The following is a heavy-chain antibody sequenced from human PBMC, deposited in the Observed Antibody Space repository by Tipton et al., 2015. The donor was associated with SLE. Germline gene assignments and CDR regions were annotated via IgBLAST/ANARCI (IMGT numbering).Heavy chain of an antibody. CDR1: GFTFDRYW. CDR3: AKGRGLTVGSYYGMDV. Sequence: SLRLSCAASGFTFDRYWMHWVRQAPGKGLEWVSTIISNGDTTWYPDSVKGRFTISRDNSKNTLYLPMNSLRAEDTAVYYCAKGRGLTVGSYYGMDVWGQGTTVTVSS. V-gene: IGHV3-NL1*01. CDR2: IISNGDTT. J-gene: IGHJ6*02. D-gene: IGHD4-23*01.